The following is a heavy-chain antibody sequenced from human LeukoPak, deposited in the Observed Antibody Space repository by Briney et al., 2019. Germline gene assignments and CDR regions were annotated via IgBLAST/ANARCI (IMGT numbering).Heavy chain of an antibody. V-gene: IGHV1-2*06. Sequence: ASVKVSCKASGYTFTGYHIHWVRQAPGQRLEWMGRINPYSGDTNFAQKFQGRVTMTRDTSITTAYMDLSSLTPDDTAVYFCARDQGSLTRGWYTGYWGQGTQVTVSS. CDR3: ARDQGSLTRGWYTGY. D-gene: IGHD6-19*01. CDR1: GYTFTGYH. CDR2: INPYSGDT. J-gene: IGHJ4*02.